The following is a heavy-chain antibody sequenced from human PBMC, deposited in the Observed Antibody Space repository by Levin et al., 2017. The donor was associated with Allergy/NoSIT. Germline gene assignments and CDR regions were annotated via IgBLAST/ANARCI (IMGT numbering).Heavy chain of an antibody. CDR1: GYTFTSYY. J-gene: IGHJ3*02. CDR3: ARVRCSGGSCYKGADAFDI. V-gene: IGHV1-46*01. Sequence: ASVKVSCKASGYTFTSYYMHWVRQAPGQGLEWMGIINPSGGSTSYAQKFQGRVTMTRDTSTSTVYMELSSLRSEDTAVYYCARVRCSGGSCYKGADAFDIWGQGTMVTVSS. D-gene: IGHD2-15*01. CDR2: INPSGGST.